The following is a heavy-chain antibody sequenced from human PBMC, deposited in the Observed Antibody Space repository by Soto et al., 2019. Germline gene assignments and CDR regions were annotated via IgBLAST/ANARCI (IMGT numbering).Heavy chain of an antibody. D-gene: IGHD6-19*01. Sequence: GVLRLSCAAAGFTLSSYPMSWVRQAPGKGLEWVSAISGSGGSTYYADSVKGRFTISRDNSKNTLYLQMNSLRAEDTAVYYCAKEGEYSSGWDNFDYWGQGTLVTVSS. CDR3: AKEGEYSSGWDNFDY. CDR2: ISGSGGST. V-gene: IGHV3-23*01. CDR1: GFTLSSYP. J-gene: IGHJ4*02.